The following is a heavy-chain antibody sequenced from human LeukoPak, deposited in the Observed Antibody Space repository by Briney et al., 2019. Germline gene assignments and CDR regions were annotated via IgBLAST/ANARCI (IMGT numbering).Heavy chain of an antibody. V-gene: IGHV3-7*01. CDR1: GFTFSASW. CDR2: IKGDESEI. Sequence: PGGSLRLSCVASGFTFSASWMTWVRQAPGKGLEWVANIKGDESEIYQLGSVRGRFTVSRDNARNSLYLQMHSLRDEDSAVYYCGRSIWTHNSFTTDVCGQGTTVTVSS. CDR3: GRSIWTHNSFTTDV. D-gene: IGHD3/OR15-3a*01. J-gene: IGHJ6*02.